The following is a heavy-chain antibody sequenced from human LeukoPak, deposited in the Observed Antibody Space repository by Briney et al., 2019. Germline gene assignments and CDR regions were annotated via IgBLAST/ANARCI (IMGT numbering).Heavy chain of an antibody. D-gene: IGHD5-24*01. J-gene: IGHJ5*01. CDR3: TRGDGYGYNWFDS. CDR1: GGTFSNYA. Sequence: SVKVSCKAFGGTFSNYAISWVRQAPGQGLEWMGRIIPIFGTANYAHKFQGRVTITTDESTSTTYMELSSLRSEDTAVYYCTRGDGYGYNWFDSWGQGTLLTVSS. CDR2: IIPIFGTA. V-gene: IGHV1-69*05.